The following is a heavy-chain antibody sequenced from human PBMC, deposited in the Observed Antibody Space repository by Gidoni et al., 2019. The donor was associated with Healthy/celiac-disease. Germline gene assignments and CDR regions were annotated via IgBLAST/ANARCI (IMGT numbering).Heavy chain of an antibody. CDR1: GYTFTSYY. CDR2: INPSGGST. J-gene: IGHJ5*02. V-gene: IGHV1-46*01. CDR3: ARDFGRAYYDFWSGSDKDNWFDP. Sequence: QVQLVQSGAEVKKPGASVKVSCKASGYTFTSYYMHWVRQAPGQGLEWMGIINPSGGSTSYAQKFQGRVTMTRDTSTSTVYMELSSLRSEDTAVYYCARDFGRAYYDFWSGSDKDNWFDPWGQGTLVTVSS. D-gene: IGHD3-3*01.